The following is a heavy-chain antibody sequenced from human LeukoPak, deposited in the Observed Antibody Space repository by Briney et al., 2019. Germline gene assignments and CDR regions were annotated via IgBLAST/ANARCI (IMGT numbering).Heavy chain of an antibody. J-gene: IGHJ4*02. CDR3: AAGAAGRYYFDY. CDR2: IIPIFGTA. V-gene: IGHV1-69*01. D-gene: IGHD6-13*01. CDR1: GGTFSSYA. Sequence: SVKVSCKASGGTFSSYAISWVRQAPGQGLEWMGGIIPIFGTANYAQKFQGRVTITADESTSTAYMELSSLRSEDTAVYYCAAGAAGRYYFDYWGQGTLVTVSS.